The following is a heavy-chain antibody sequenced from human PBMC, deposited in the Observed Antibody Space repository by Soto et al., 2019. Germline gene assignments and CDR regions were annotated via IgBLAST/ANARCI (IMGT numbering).Heavy chain of an antibody. CDR1: GFTFSDFA. Sequence: GSLRLSCAASGFTFSDFAMNWVRQAPGKGLEWVSSMSSGSGDIYFADSLKGRFTISRDNAKNSLYLHMNSLTAEDTAVYYCARTTYSDYWGQGTPVTVSS. J-gene: IGHJ4*02. CDR3: ARTTYSDY. V-gene: IGHV3-21*01. CDR2: MSSGSGDI.